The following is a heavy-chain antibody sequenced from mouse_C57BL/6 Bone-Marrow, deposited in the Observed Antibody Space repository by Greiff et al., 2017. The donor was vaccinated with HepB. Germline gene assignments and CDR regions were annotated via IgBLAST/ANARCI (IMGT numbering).Heavy chain of an antibody. J-gene: IGHJ2*01. V-gene: IGHV5-4*01. Sequence: EVQLVESGGGLVKPGGSLKLSCAASGFTLSSYAMSWVRQTPEKRLEWVATISDGGSYTDYPDNVKGRFAISRDNTKNNLYLQMSHLKSEDTAMSYCARERVYYYGSSPFDYWGQGTTLTFSS. CDR1: GFTLSSYA. D-gene: IGHD1-1*01. CDR2: ISDGGSYT. CDR3: ARERVYYYGSSPFDY.